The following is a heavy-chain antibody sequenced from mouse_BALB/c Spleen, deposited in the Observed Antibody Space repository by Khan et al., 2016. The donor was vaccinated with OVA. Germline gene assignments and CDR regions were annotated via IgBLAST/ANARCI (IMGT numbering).Heavy chain of an antibody. CDR3: ARGNYYGYYFDY. J-gene: IGHJ2*01. V-gene: IGHV3-2*02. CDR2: ISYSGGT. Sequence: EVQLQESGPGLVKPSQSLSLTCTVTGYSITSGYVWNWIRQFPGNKLEWMGYISYSGGTSYNPSLKSRISITRDTSKNQFFLQMYSVTTEDTATYYCARGNYYGYYFDYWGQGTTLTGSS. D-gene: IGHD1-1*01. CDR1: GYSITSGYV.